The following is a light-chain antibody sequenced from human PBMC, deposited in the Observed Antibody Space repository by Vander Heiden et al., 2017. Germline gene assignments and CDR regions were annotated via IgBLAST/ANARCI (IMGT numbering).Light chain of an antibody. CDR3: QQYYSNPQT. J-gene: IGKJ4*01. V-gene: IGKV4-1*01. CDR2: WAS. CDR1: QSVLYSANNKNY. Sequence: DIVVTLSPASLALSLGERATIYCTSSQSVLYSANNKNYLSWYQKKPGQPPRLLFYWASTRESGVPDRFSGGGSGTDFTLTISSLQAEDVAVYYWQQYYSNPQTFGEGTKVEIK.